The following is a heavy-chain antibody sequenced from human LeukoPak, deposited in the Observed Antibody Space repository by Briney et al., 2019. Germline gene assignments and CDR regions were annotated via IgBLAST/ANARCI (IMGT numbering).Heavy chain of an antibody. D-gene: IGHD3-10*01. Sequence: GGSLRLSCAASGFTVSSNYMSWVRQAPGKGLEWVSVIYSGGSTYYADSVKGRFTISRDSSNNTLYLQMNSLRAEDTAVYYCARDFHYVSGSYPWGQGTLVTVSS. CDR3: ARDFHYVSGSYP. CDR2: IYSGGST. V-gene: IGHV3-66*01. CDR1: GFTVSSNY. J-gene: IGHJ5*02.